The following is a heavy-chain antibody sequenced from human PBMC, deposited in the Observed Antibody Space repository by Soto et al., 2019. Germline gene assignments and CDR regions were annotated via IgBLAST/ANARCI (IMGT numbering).Heavy chain of an antibody. Sequence: GGSLRLSCAASGFTFSSYSMNWVRQAPGKGLEWVSSISSSSSYIYYADSVKGRFTISRDNAKNSLYLQMNSLRAEDTAVYYCASLPNPAVAGPAEVPWFDPWGQGTLVTVSS. CDR2: ISSSSSYI. CDR1: GFTFSSYS. D-gene: IGHD6-19*01. V-gene: IGHV3-21*01. CDR3: ASLPNPAVAGPAEVPWFDP. J-gene: IGHJ5*02.